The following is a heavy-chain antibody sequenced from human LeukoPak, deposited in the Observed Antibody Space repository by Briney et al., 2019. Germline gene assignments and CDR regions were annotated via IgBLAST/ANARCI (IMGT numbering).Heavy chain of an antibody. CDR3: ARETTVAFDY. Sequence: PGGSLRLTCAASGFTFSSYAMSWVRQAPGKGLEWVSAISGSGGSKYYADSVKGRFTISRDNSKNTLYLQMNSLRAEDTAVYYCARETTVAFDYWGQGTLVTVSS. V-gene: IGHV3-23*01. J-gene: IGHJ4*02. CDR1: GFTFSSYA. CDR2: ISGSGGSK. D-gene: IGHD4-23*01.